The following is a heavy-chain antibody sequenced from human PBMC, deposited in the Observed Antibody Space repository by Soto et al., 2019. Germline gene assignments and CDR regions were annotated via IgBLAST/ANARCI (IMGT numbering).Heavy chain of an antibody. J-gene: IGHJ4*02. D-gene: IGHD2-15*01. CDR3: AKRGTCSGGSCYSYAEFDY. Sequence: GGSLRLSCAASGFTFSSYAMGWVCQAPGKGLEWVSAISGSGGSTYYADSVKGRFTISRDNSKNTLYLQMNSLRAEDTAVYYCAKRGTCSGGSCYSYAEFDYWGQGTLVTVSS. V-gene: IGHV3-23*01. CDR1: GFTFSSYA. CDR2: ISGSGGST.